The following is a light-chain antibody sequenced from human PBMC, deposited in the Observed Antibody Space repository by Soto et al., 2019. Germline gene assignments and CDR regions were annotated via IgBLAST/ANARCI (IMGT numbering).Light chain of an antibody. CDR1: QRVSSHY. J-gene: IGKJ4*02. CDR2: GAS. Sequence: EIVLTQSPGTLALSPGERATLSCRASQRVSSHYLNWYQQKPGQPPRLLIYGASYTATGIPDRYSGGGSVPDFALTISRLEAEDVAVYYCQQYGSTPAVRFGGGTKV. V-gene: IGKV3-20*01. CDR3: QQYGSTPAVR.